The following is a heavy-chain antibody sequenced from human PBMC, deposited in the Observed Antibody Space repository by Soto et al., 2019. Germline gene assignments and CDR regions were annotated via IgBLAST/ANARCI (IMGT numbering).Heavy chain of an antibody. CDR3: ATQLPTDF. D-gene: IGHD1-7*01. V-gene: IGHV1-2*02. Sequence: ASVKVSCKASGYTFTGYHIFWVRQAPGQGLEWVGWINPDGGATSYAPKFQGRITLTSDTSISTAYMELSRLRSDDTAIYYCATQLPTDFWGQGTLVTVSS. J-gene: IGHJ4*02. CDR2: INPDGGAT. CDR1: GYTFTGYH.